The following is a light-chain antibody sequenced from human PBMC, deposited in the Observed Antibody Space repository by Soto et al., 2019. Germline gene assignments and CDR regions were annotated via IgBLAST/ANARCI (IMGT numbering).Light chain of an antibody. V-gene: IGKV3-20*01. Sequence: EIVLTQSPGTLSLSPGKRATLSGRASQSVSVNSLAWYQQKGGQAPRLLIYAASTRATGVPDRFSGTGSGTDFALTISRLDTDDSAVYYCQQYGGSPFTFGPGTKVDIK. CDR1: QSVSVNS. CDR2: AAS. CDR3: QQYGGSPFT. J-gene: IGKJ3*01.